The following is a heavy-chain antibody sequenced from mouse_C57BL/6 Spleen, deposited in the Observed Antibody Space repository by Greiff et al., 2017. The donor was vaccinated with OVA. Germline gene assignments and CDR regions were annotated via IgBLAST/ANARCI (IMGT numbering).Heavy chain of an antibody. CDR1: GFTFSSYT. Sequence: EVKVVESGGGLVKPGGSLKLSCAASGFTFSSYTMSWVRQTPEKRLEWVATISGGGGNTYYPDSVKGRFTISRDNAKNTLYLQMSSLRSEDTALYYCARQAAQAFDYWGQGTTLTVSS. CDR2: ISGGGGNT. D-gene: IGHD3-2*02. V-gene: IGHV5-9*01. CDR3: ARQAAQAFDY. J-gene: IGHJ2*01.